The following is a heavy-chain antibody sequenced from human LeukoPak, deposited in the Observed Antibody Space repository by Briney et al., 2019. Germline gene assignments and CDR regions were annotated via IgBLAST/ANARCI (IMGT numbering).Heavy chain of an antibody. Sequence: GGSLRHSCTASGFFSGSWMSWVRRAPGKGLEWVASINQDGSRKYYVDSVKGRFTISRDNANNSLSLQMNSLRAEDTAVYYCARQYSGYDPFDYWGQGTLVTVSS. D-gene: IGHD5-12*01. CDR3: ARQYSGYDPFDY. V-gene: IGHV3-7*01. J-gene: IGHJ4*02. CDR1: GFFSGSW. CDR2: INQDGSRK.